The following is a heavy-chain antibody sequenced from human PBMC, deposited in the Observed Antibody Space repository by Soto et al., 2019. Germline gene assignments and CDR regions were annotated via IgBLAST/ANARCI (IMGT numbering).Heavy chain of an antibody. J-gene: IGHJ6*02. CDR1: GFAYFSYT. D-gene: IGHD2-15*01. CDR2: ISFDGRKE. V-gene: IGHV3-30*03. CDR3: ARPIPRWSYHYGMDV. Sequence: PGGSLNLSCEPDGFAYFSYTMQWVVKASGRGLEWVALISFDGRKEYYADSVNGRFIVSRDNSRSMVYLQMDSLRPDDTATYYCARPIPRWSYHYGMDVWGQGT.